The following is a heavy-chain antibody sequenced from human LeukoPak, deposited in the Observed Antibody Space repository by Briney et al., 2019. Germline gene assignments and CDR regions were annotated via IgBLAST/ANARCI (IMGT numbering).Heavy chain of an antibody. V-gene: IGHV4-39*01. Sequence: SETLSLTCIVSGGFISNSIYYWAWIRQPPGEGLEWIGSIHYSGKTYYYPSLKSRVTMSVDTSKNQFSLKLSSVTAADTAVYNCARRCGGDCYSKMGLDLWGQGTAVTVSS. CDR2: IHYSGKT. J-gene: IGHJ5*02. CDR1: GGFISNSIYY. CDR3: ARRCGGDCYSKMGLDL. D-gene: IGHD2-21*02.